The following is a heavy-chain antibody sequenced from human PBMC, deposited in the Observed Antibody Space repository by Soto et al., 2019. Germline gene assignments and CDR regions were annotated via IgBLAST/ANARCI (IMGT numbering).Heavy chain of an antibody. CDR2: IYYSGST. Sequence: SETLSLTCTVCGGSISSDNYYWSWIRQPPGKGLEWIGYIYYSGSTYYNPSLKSRVIISIDTSKNQFSLKLSSVTAADTAVYYCASTSYFDNSGSAYWGQGTLVTVAS. CDR1: GGSISSDNYY. V-gene: IGHV4-30-4*01. CDR3: ASTSYFDNSGSAY. D-gene: IGHD3-22*01. J-gene: IGHJ4*02.